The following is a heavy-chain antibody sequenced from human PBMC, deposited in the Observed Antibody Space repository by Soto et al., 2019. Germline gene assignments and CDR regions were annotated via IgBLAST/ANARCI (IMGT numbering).Heavy chain of an antibody. J-gene: IGHJ6*02. D-gene: IGHD6-13*01. CDR2: ISAYNGNT. V-gene: IGHV1-18*01. Sequence: GASVKVSCKASGYTFTNYGISWVRQAPGQGLEWMGWISAYNGNTSYAQKFQGRVTMTRDTSTSTVYMELSSLRSEDTAVYYCANDRIAAAAPYYYGMDVWGQGTTVTVSS. CDR3: ANDRIAAAAPYYYGMDV. CDR1: GYTFTNYG.